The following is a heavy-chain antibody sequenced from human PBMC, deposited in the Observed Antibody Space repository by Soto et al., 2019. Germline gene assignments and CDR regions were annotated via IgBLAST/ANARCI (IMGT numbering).Heavy chain of an antibody. CDR2: IWYDGSNK. CDR3: ARGGEEWLTGPFGFDY. CDR1: GFTFSSYG. V-gene: IGHV3-33*01. J-gene: IGHJ4*02. D-gene: IGHD3-16*01. Sequence: QVQLVESGGGVVQPGRSLRLSCAASGFTFSSYGMHWVRQAPGKGLEWVAVIWYDGSNKYYADSVEGRFAISRDNSKNTLYLQMNSLRAEDTAVYYCARGGEEWLTGPFGFDYWGQGTLVTVSS.